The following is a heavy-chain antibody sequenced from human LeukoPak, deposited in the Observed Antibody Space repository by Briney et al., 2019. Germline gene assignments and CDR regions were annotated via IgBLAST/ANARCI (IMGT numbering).Heavy chain of an antibody. J-gene: IGHJ4*02. CDR2: IKQDGSEK. CDR3: ARFWYGSGSYRVFDY. CDR1: GXYFSSYW. Sequence: GVSLRLSCAASGXYFSSYWMSWVRQAPGKGLEWVANIKQDGSEKYYVDSVKGRFTISRDNTKNSLYLQMNSLRAEDTAVYYCARFWYGSGSYRVFDYWGQGTLVTVSS. V-gene: IGHV3-7*04. D-gene: IGHD3-10*01.